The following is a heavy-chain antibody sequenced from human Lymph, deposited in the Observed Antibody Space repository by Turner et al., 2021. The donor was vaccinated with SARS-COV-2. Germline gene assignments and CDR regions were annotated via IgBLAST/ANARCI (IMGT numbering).Heavy chain of an antibody. Sequence: QVQLQESGPGLVKPSETLSLTCTVSGGSISSYYWGWIRQPAGKGLEWIGRIYTSWSTNYNPSLKSRVTMSVDTSKNQFSLKLSSVTAADTAVYYCARVLKIPRELLWFGEPEGDNWFDPWGQGTLVTVSS. V-gene: IGHV4-4*07. CDR1: GGSISSYY. CDR3: ARVLKIPRELLWFGEPEGDNWFDP. D-gene: IGHD3-10*01. CDR2: IYTSWST. J-gene: IGHJ5*02.